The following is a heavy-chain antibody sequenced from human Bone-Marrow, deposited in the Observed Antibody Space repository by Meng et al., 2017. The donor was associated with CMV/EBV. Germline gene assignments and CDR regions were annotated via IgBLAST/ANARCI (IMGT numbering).Heavy chain of an antibody. D-gene: IGHD3-16*01. Sequence: ASGFTFSSYAMSWVRQAPGKGLEWVSSISVTGGSANFADSVKGRFTVSRDNSQNTLYLLMNSLRVQDTAVYYCAKSESGAPYVHFDSWGQGTLVTVSS. CDR3: AKSESGAPYVHFDS. CDR2: ISVTGGSA. CDR1: GFTFSSYA. J-gene: IGHJ4*02. V-gene: IGHV3-23*01.